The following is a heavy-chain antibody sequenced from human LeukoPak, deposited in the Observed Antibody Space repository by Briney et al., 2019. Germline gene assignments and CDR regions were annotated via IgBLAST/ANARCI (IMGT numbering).Heavy chain of an antibody. V-gene: IGHV4-31*03. CDR1: GGSINSGGYY. Sequence: PSETLSLTCTVSGGSINSGGYYWSWIRQHPGKGLEWIGYIYYSGSTDHNPSLKSRVTISVDTSKNQFSLKLSSVTAADTAVYYCARAGFYYGSSGYGAFDIWGQGTMVTVSS. CDR2: IYYSGST. D-gene: IGHD3-22*01. CDR3: ARAGFYYGSSGYGAFDI. J-gene: IGHJ3*02.